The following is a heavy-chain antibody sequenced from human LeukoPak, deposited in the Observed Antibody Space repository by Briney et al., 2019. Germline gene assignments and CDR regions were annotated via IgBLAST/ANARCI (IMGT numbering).Heavy chain of an antibody. J-gene: IGHJ4*02. V-gene: IGHV3-64D*06. CDR3: ARYSSGRTYDY. D-gene: IGHD6-19*01. CDR2: ITYNGGST. Sequence: GGSLRLSCSASGFSFNNYGMHWVRQAPGKGLEYVSGITYNGGSTYYADSVKGRFTISRDNSKNTLYLQMSRLRAEDTAVYYCARYSSGRTYDYWGQGTLVTVSS. CDR1: GFSFNNYG.